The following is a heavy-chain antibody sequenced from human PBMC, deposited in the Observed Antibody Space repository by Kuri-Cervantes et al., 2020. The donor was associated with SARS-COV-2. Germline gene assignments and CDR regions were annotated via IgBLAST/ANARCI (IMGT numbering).Heavy chain of an antibody. CDR3: ARGRPSICASFQH. Sequence: GGSLRLSCTASGFTISSYTLTWVRQAPGKGLEWVSSISGSSEYMYYADSVKCRFTISRDNARNSLFLQMNRLRDEDTAVYYCARGRPSICASFQHWGQGTLVTVSS. D-gene: IGHD3-3*01. CDR2: ISGSSEYM. V-gene: IGHV3-21*01. CDR1: GFTISSYT. J-gene: IGHJ1*01.